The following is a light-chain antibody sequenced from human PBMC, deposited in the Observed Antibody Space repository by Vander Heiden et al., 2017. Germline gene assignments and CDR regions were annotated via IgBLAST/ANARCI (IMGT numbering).Light chain of an antibody. CDR1: QAITDW. CDR2: KAT. CDR3: QQCANYYS. Sequence: DIQMTQSSCTLSASVGDTVTLPSRATQAITDWLAWNQQRAGDAPRLLNYKATNLESGLPSRFSGSGSGTQFTLTISRLQPDDSANYYCQQCANYYSFGQGTKVEIK. J-gene: IGKJ2*03. V-gene: IGKV1-5*03.